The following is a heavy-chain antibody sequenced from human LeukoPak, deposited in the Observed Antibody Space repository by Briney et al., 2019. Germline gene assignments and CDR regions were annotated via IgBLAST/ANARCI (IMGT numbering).Heavy chain of an antibody. CDR1: GGTFSSYA. V-gene: IGHV1-69*04. Sequence: SVKVSCKASGGTFSSYAISWVRQAPGQGLEWMGRIIPILGIANYAQKFQGRVTITADKSTSTAHMELSSLRSEDTAVYCCAKEHLITGESPVYYYYGMDVWGQGTTVTVSS. CDR3: AKEHLITGESPVYYYYGMDV. D-gene: IGHD3-22*01. J-gene: IGHJ6*02. CDR2: IIPILGIA.